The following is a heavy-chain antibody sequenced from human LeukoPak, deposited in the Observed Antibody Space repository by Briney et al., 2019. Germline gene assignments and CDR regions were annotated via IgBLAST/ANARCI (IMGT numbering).Heavy chain of an antibody. CDR1: GFTVSNNY. D-gene: IGHD7-27*01. CDR3: ATGGLLTGPFDY. J-gene: IGHJ4*02. V-gene: IGHV3-53*01. Sequence: GGSLRLSCAASGFTVSNNYMSWVRQAPGKGLEWVSVIYSGGSTYFADSVKGRFTISRDYSKNTLYLQMNSLRAEDTAVYYCATGGLLTGPFDYWGQGTLVTVSS. CDR2: IYSGGST.